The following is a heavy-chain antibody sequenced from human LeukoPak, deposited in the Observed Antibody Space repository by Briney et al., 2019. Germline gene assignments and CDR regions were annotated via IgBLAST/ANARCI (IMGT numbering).Heavy chain of an antibody. J-gene: IGHJ4*02. CDR1: GFTFSSYA. V-gene: IGHV3-30-3*01. Sequence: GRSLRLSCAASGFTFSSYAMHWVRQAPGKGLDWVAVISYVGSKKYYADSVKGRFTISRDNSKNTLYLQMNSLRAEDTAVYYCARENSGLDYWGQGTLVTVSS. D-gene: IGHD5/OR15-5a*01. CDR2: ISYVGSKK. CDR3: ARENSGLDY.